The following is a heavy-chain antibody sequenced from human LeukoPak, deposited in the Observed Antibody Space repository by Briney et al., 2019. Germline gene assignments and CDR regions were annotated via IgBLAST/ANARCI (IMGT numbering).Heavy chain of an antibody. CDR1: GGSISPYF. CDR2: ISYTGST. V-gene: IGHV4-59*01. CDR3: ARDDYRGVTNFDP. J-gene: IGHJ5*02. Sequence: SETLSLTCTVSGGSISPYFWSWVRQTPGKGLEWIGYISYTGSTNYNTALTSRATISVDTSKNQFSLQLTSVTAADTAVYYCARDDYRGVTNFDPWGQGTLVTVSS. D-gene: IGHD3-10*01.